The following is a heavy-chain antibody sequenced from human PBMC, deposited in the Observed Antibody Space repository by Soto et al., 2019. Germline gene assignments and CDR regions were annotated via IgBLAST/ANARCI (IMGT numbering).Heavy chain of an antibody. D-gene: IGHD4-4*01. Sequence: TLSLTCTVSGGSMRSYSWSWFRRPPGGGLELIGSISYTGSAYYSPSLKSRVTISVDTSKNQFSLKLSSVTAADTAVYYCARHARSLTTVTPGFDYWGQGTLVTVSS. CDR3: ARHARSLTTVTPGFDY. J-gene: IGHJ4*02. V-gene: IGHV4-59*08. CDR2: ISYTGSA. CDR1: GGSMRSYS.